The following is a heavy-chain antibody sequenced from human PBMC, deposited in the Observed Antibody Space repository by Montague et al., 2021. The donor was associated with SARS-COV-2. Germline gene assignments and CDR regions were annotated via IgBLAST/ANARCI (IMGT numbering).Heavy chain of an antibody. CDR3: AKDSVGVVVDSYYYYYGMDV. Sequence: SVKVSCKASGYTFTSYGISWVRQAPGQGLEWMGWISAYNGNTNYAHKLQGRVTMTTDTTTSTAYMELRSLRSVDTAVYYCAKDSVGVVVDSYYYYYGMDVWGQGTTVTVSS. D-gene: IGHD2-15*01. CDR1: GYTFTSYG. J-gene: IGHJ6*02. CDR2: ISAYNGNT. V-gene: IGHV1-18*01.